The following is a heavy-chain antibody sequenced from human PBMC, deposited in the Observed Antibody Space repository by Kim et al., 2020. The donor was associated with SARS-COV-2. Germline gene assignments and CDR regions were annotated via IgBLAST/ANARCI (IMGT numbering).Heavy chain of an antibody. D-gene: IGHD6-19*01. V-gene: IGHV1-2*02. Sequence: NYAQKFQGRVTMTRDTSISTAYMELSRLRSDDTAVYYCARVDSGWYDFQHWGQGTLVTVSS. J-gene: IGHJ1*01. CDR3: ARVDSGWYDFQH.